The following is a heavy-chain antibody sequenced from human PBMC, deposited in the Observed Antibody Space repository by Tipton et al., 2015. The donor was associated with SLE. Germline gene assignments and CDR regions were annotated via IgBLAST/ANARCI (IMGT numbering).Heavy chain of an antibody. Sequence: SLRLSCAASGFTFSDYYMSWIRQAPGKGLEWVSYISSSGSTIYYADSVKGRFTISRDNAKNSLYLQMNSLRAEDTAVYYCAARAGYCSGGSCYHFDYWGQGTLVTVSS. V-gene: IGHV3-11*04. J-gene: IGHJ4*02. CDR1: GFTFSDYY. CDR3: AARAGYCSGGSCYHFDY. CDR2: ISSSGSTI. D-gene: IGHD2-15*01.